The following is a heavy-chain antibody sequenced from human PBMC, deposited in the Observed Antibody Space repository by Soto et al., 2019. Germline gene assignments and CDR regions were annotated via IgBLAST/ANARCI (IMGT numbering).Heavy chain of an antibody. CDR2: INGGDDSE. CDR3: TKDSHWGIISPTHAH. D-gene: IGHD3-16*01. Sequence: GGSLRLSCAVSGFTFRSSPMSWVRRAPGKGLEWVSGINGGDDSEHYVDSVRGRFTIIRDNSKNLLLLQMNSLRVEDTAIYYYTKDSHWGIISPTHAHWGQGTQVTVSS. V-gene: IGHV3-23*01. J-gene: IGHJ4*02. CDR1: GFTFRSSP.